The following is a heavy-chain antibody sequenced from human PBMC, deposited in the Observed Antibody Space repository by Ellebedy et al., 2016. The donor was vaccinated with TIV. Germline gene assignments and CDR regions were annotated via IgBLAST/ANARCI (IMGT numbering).Heavy chain of an antibody. J-gene: IGHJ4*02. CDR3: ARRGGCSSSSCSLDF. CDR1: GFTFTNYY. CDR2: IYPDGVTT. Sequence: ASVKVSXXASGFTFTNYYMHWVRQAPGQGLEWMGIIYPDGVTTTYAQKFQGRVSITRDTSTGTFYIELSSLRSEDTALYYCARRGGCSSSSCSLDFWGQGTLVTVSS. D-gene: IGHD2-2*01. V-gene: IGHV1-46*01.